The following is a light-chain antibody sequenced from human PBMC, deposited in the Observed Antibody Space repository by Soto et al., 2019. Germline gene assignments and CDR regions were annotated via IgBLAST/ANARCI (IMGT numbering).Light chain of an antibody. CDR1: QSVNSN. Sequence: EIVMTQSPATLSVSPGERATLSCRASQSVNSNLVWYQQKPGQAPRLLIYGASTRATGIPGRFSGSGYGTEFTLPISSLQSEDFAVYSCQQYNNWLWTFGQGTKVEIK. J-gene: IGKJ1*01. V-gene: IGKV3-15*01. CDR2: GAS. CDR3: QQYNNWLWT.